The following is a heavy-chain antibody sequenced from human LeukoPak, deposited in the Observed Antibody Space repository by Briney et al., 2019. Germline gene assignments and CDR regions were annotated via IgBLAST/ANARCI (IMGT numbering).Heavy chain of an antibody. CDR3: ARDYYGAFDI. J-gene: IGHJ3*02. CDR1: GGSISSYY. V-gene: IGHV4-59*01. Sequence: SETLSLTCTVSGGSISSYYWSWIRQPPGKGLEWIGCIYYSGSTNYNPSLKSRVTISVDTSKNQFSLKLSSVTAADTAVYYCARDYYGAFDIWGQGTMVTVSS. D-gene: IGHD3-10*01. CDR2: IYYSGST.